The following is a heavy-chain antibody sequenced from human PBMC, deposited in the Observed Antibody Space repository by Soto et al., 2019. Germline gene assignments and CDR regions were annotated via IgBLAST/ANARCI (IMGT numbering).Heavy chain of an antibody. CDR1: GFTFSSYG. CDR3: AKVVEGTSYAFEI. CDR2: ISYDGSNK. Sequence: GGSLRLSCAASGFTFSSYGMHWVRQAPGKGLEWVAVISYDGSNKYYADSVKGRFTISRDNSKNTLYLQMNSLRAEDTAVYYCAKVVEGTSYAFEIWGQGTMVTVSS. D-gene: IGHD2-15*01. J-gene: IGHJ3*02. V-gene: IGHV3-30*18.